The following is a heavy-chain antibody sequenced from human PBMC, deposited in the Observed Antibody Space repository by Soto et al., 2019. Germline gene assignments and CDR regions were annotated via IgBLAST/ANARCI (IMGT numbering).Heavy chain of an antibody. CDR3: ARLGGYYHSLDT. Sequence: SETLSLTCTVSGDSLNNYYCTWIRQPPGMGLEWIGYVYYTGTTSYNPSLKSRVTISIDGSKNQISLKLSSVTAGDTAFYYCARLGGYYHSLDTWGQGTLVTVSS. CDR2: VYYTGTT. D-gene: IGHD3-22*01. J-gene: IGHJ5*02. V-gene: IGHV4-59*08. CDR1: GDSLNNYY.